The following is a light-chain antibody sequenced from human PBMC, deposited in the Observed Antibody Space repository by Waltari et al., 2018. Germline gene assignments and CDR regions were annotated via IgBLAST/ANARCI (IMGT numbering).Light chain of an antibody. Sequence: QSVLTQPPSASGTPGQRVTISCSGSSSNIGSNTVNWYQQLPGTAPKLLIYSNNQRPSGVPDRFPVSKSGTSASLAISGLQSEDEADYYCAAWDDSLNGPVFGTGTKVTVL. CDR3: AAWDDSLNGPV. J-gene: IGLJ1*01. V-gene: IGLV1-44*01. CDR1: SSNIGSNT. CDR2: SNN.